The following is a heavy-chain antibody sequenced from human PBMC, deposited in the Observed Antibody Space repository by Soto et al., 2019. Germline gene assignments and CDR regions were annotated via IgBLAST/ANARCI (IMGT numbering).Heavy chain of an antibody. CDR3: ATQVDLHGVSRYFDY. J-gene: IGHJ4*02. CDR1: GFTLSYYG. D-gene: IGHD4-17*01. Sequence: EVQLLESGGGLVQPGGSLRLSCAASGFTLSYYGMSWVRQAPGKGLEWVSAVSPNGQGIYYADSVRGRFTISRDISKNTVFLHMDSLRAEDTAVYYCATQVDLHGVSRYFDYWGQGTLVTVSS. V-gene: IGHV3-23*01. CDR2: VSPNGQGI.